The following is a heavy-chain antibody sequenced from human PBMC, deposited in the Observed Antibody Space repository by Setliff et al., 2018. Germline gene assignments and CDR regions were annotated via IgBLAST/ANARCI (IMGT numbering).Heavy chain of an antibody. J-gene: IGHJ4*02. V-gene: IGHV3-7*01. CDR2: IKQDGSVK. CDR3: SRQLGD. Sequence: GGSLRLSCVASGFTFSSYWMDWVRQAPGKGLEWVANIKQDGSVKYYVDSVKGRFTISRDNAKNSLYLQINSLRVEDTAVYYCSRQLGDWGQGTPVTVSS. D-gene: IGHD3-16*01. CDR1: GFTFSSYW.